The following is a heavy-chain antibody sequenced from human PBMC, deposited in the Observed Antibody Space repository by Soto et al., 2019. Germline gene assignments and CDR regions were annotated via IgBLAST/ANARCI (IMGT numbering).Heavy chain of an antibody. V-gene: IGHV2-5*02. J-gene: IGHJ5*02. Sequence: QITLKESGPTLVKPTQTLTLTCTFSGFSLITSGVGVGWIRKPPGKALERLALIYWDDAKRYSPSLKSRLTITKDTSKNQVVLTMTNMDPVDTATYYCAHNYREWFDPWGQGTLVTVAS. CDR3: AHNYREWFDP. D-gene: IGHD3-10*01. CDR1: GFSLITSGVG. CDR2: IYWDDAK.